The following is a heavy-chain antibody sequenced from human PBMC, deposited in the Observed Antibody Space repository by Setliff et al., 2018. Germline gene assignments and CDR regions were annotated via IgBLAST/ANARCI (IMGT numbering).Heavy chain of an antibody. V-gene: IGHV4-61*02. Sequence: SETLSLTCSVSGDSISSGIYHWSWIRQPAGKGLEWIGRIYVNGGSTTYSPSLKSRVTISVDTSKNQFSLNLSSVTAADTAVYYCARASTYYNFWSGYYGDSTNWFDPWGQGTLVTVSS. J-gene: IGHJ5*02. D-gene: IGHD3-3*01. CDR3: ARASTYYNFWSGYYGDSTNWFDP. CDR1: GDSISSGIYH. CDR2: IYVNGGST.